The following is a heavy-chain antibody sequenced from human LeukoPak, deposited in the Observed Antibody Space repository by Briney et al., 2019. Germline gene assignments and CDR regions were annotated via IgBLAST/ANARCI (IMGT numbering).Heavy chain of an antibody. CDR2: INWNGGST. D-gene: IGHD4-17*01. Sequence: SGGSLRLSCAASGFTFDDYGMSWVRQAPGKGLEWVSGINWNGGSTGYADSVKGRFTISRGNAKNSLYLQMNSLRAEDTALYYCAREGLREYYYYYMDVWGKGTTVTVSS. CDR3: AREGLREYYYYYMDV. J-gene: IGHJ6*03. CDR1: GFTFDDYG. V-gene: IGHV3-20*04.